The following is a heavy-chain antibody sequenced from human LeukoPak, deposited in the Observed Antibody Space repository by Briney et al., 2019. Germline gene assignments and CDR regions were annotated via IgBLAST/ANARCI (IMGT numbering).Heavy chain of an antibody. J-gene: IGHJ1*01. Sequence: SETLSLTCTVSGGSISSSSYYWGWIRQPPGKGLEWIGSIYYSGSTYYNPSLKSRATISVDTSKNQFSLKLSSVTAADTAVYYCARHTYYYDSSGYYPSSEYFQHWGQGTLVTVSS. CDR1: GGSISSSSYY. D-gene: IGHD3-22*01. CDR3: ARHTYYYDSSGYYPSSEYFQH. V-gene: IGHV4-39*01. CDR2: IYYSGST.